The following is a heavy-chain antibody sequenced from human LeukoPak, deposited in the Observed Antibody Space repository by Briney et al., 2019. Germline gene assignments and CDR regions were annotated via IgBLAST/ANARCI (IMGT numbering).Heavy chain of an antibody. CDR1: GFTFSSYA. CDR3: AKGSGYSYGRYYFDY. D-gene: IGHD5-18*01. CDR2: ITASGGNT. J-gene: IGHJ4*02. V-gene: IGHV3-23*01. Sequence: GGSLRLSCAASGFTFSSYAMGWVRQAPGKGLEWVSAITASGGNTYYADSVKGRFTISRDNSKNTLYLQVNSLRAEDTAVYYCAKGSGYSYGRYYFDYWGQGTLVTVSS.